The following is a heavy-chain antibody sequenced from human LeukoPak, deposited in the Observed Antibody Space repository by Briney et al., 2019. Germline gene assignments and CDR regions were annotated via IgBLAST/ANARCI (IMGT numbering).Heavy chain of an antibody. CDR2: IFYTGYT. CDR3: ARDVGTVSVLGRFVP. V-gene: IGHV4-31*03. Sequence: SQTLSLTCTVSDRSFSGGVYSRNWIRQHRGKGLEWIGYIFYTGYTNYNPSCRIRVTILVDTSKKQFSLKLSSEAAAERAVYYCARDVGTVSVLGRFVPWGEGTLVTVSA. J-gene: IGHJ5*02. D-gene: IGHD4-17*01. CDR1: DRSFSGGVYS.